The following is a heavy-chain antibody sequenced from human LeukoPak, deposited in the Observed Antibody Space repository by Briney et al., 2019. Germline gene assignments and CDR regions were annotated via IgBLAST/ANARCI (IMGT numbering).Heavy chain of an antibody. CDR3: AREVTSSYFDY. J-gene: IGHJ4*02. V-gene: IGHV4-31*03. Sequence: SQTLSLTCTVSGGSISSGGYYCSWIRQHPGKGLEWIGYIYYSGSTYYNPSLKSRVTISVDTSKNQFSLKLSSVTAADTAVYYCAREVTSSYFDYWGQGTLVTVSS. CDR2: IYYSGST. CDR1: GGSISSGGYY. D-gene: IGHD5-18*01.